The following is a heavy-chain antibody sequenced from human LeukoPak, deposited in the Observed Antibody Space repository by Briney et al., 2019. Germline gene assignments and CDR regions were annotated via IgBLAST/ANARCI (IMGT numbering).Heavy chain of an antibody. V-gene: IGHV4-39*02. CDR2: IYYSGDT. Sequence: SETLSLTCTVSSVSVSSDLYYWGWIRQPPGKGLEWIGSIYYSGDTYYNPSLKSRVTISVDMSRNHFSLKLTSVTAADTAVYYCARDPSMVRGLYYYMDVWGKGTTVTISS. CDR1: SVSVSSDLYY. CDR3: ARDPSMVRGLYYYMDV. J-gene: IGHJ6*03. D-gene: IGHD3-10*01.